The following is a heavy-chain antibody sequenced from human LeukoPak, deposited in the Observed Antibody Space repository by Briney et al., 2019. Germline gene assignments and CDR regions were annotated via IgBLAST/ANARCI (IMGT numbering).Heavy chain of an antibody. Sequence: SETLSLTCTVSGGSISSYYWSWIRQPPGKGLEWIGYIHYSGSTNYNPSLKSRVTISVDTSKNQFSLKLSSVTAADTAVYYCARHGAGYSSSWYSYWGQGTLVTVSS. CDR2: IHYSGST. V-gene: IGHV4-59*08. CDR3: ARHGAGYSSSWYSY. CDR1: GGSISSYY. D-gene: IGHD6-13*01. J-gene: IGHJ4*02.